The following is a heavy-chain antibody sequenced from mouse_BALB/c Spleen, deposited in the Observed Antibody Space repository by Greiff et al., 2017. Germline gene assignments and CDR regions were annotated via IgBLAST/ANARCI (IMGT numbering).Heavy chain of an antibody. CDR3: TRNYYYGSSYWYFDV. Sequence: VQLQQPGAELVKPGASVKLSCKASGYTFTSYYMYWVKQRPGQGLEWIGGINPSNGGTNFNEKFKSKATLTVDKSSSTAYMQLSSLTSEDSAVYYCTRNYYYGSSYWYFDVWGAGTTVTVSS. V-gene: IGHV1S81*02. D-gene: IGHD1-1*01. CDR1: GYTFTSYY. CDR2: INPSNGGT. J-gene: IGHJ1*01.